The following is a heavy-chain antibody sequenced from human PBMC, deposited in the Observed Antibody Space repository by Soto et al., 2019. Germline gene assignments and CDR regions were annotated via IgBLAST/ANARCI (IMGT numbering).Heavy chain of an antibody. CDR1: GGTFSSYA. J-gene: IGHJ6*02. CDR2: IIPISGAA. Sequence: SVKVSCKASGGTFSSYAISWVRQAPGQGLEWMGGIIPISGAAKYAPRFQGRVTISADESANTAYLEVNILRSEDTAVYYCARERPNAIFGVVLSYGMDVWGQGTTVTVSS. V-gene: IGHV1-69*13. CDR3: ARERPNAIFGVVLSYGMDV. D-gene: IGHD3-3*01.